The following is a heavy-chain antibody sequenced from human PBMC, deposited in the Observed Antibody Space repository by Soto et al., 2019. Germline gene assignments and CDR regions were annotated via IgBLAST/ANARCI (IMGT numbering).Heavy chain of an antibody. CDR1: GFTFSSYG. D-gene: IGHD3-22*01. V-gene: IGHV3-33*01. CDR2: IWYDGSNK. CDR3: ARVNYYDSSGYWGKIDY. J-gene: IGHJ4*02. Sequence: QVQLVESGGGVVQPGRSLRLSCAASGFTFSSYGMHWVRQAPGKGLEWVAVIWYDGSNKYYADSVKGRFTISRDNSKNTLYLQMNSLRAEDTAVYYCARVNYYDSSGYWGKIDYWGQGTLVTVSS.